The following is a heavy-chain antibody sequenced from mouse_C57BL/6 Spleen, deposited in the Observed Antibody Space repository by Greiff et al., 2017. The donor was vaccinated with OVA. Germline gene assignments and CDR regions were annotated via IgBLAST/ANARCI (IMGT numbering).Heavy chain of an antibody. D-gene: IGHD2-5*01. CDR2: IYPGDGDT. CDR1: GYAFSSYW. J-gene: IGHJ4*01. V-gene: IGHV1-80*01. Sequence: QVQLQQSGAELVKPGASVKISCKASGYAFSSYWMNWVKQRPGKGLEWIGQIYPGDGDTNYNGKFKGKATLTADKSSSTAYMQLSSLTSEDSAVYFCARMRDSKGDAMDYWGQGTSVTVSS. CDR3: ARMRDSKGDAMDY.